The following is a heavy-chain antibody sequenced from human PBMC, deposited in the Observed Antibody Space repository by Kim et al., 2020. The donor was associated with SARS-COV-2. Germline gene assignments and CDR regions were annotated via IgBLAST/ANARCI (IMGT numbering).Heavy chain of an antibody. CDR1: GFTFSSYW. J-gene: IGHJ5*02. CDR3: ARDAYYDFWSGHYGWFDP. Sequence: GGSLRLSCAASGFTFSSYWMSWVRQAPGKGLEWVANIKQDGSEKYYVDSVKGRFTISRDNAKNSLYLQMNSLRAEDTAVYYCARDAYYDFWSGHYGWFDPRGQGTLVTVSS. D-gene: IGHD3-3*01. V-gene: IGHV3-7*01. CDR2: IKQDGSEK.